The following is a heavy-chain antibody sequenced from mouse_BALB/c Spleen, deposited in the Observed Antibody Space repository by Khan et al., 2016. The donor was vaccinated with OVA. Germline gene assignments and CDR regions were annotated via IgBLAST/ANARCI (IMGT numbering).Heavy chain of an antibody. D-gene: IGHD1-1*01. J-gene: IGHJ3*01. CDR3: ANHGSSSAWLTY. Sequence: QVQLQQSGAELAKPGASVKMSCKASGYTFTSYWMHWVKQRPGQGLEWIGYINPSTGYTEYNQRFKDKATLTADKSYNTAYMQLSSLKSEESAVYYCANHGSSSAWLTYWGQGTLVTVSA. CDR1: GYTFTSYW. CDR2: INPSTGYT. V-gene: IGHV1-7*01.